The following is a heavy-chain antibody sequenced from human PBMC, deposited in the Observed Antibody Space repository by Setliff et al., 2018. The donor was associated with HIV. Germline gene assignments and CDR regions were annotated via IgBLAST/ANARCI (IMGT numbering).Heavy chain of an antibody. J-gene: IGHJ5*02. CDR2: VYASGNT. D-gene: IGHD2-15*01. Sequence: SETLSLTCTVSGGSISSGSYYWTWMRQSAGKGLEWIGRVYASGNTNYNPSLKSRVTISMDSSQNQFSLNLTSVTAADTAVYDCARSRTILSFDPWGQGAQVTVSS. V-gene: IGHV4-61*02. CDR3: ARSRTILSFDP. CDR1: GGSISSGSYY.